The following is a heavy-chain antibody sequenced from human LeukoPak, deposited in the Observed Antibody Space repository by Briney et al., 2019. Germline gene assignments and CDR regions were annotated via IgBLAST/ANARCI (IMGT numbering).Heavy chain of an antibody. V-gene: IGHV1-18*01. CDR3: ARGRYYVSSGFQANDY. Sequence: GASVKVSCKASGYTFTSYGISWVRQAPGQGLEWMGWISAYNGNTNYAQKLQGRVTMTTDTSTSTAYMELRSLRSDDTAVYYCARGRYYVSSGFQANDYWGQGTLVTVSS. CDR2: ISAYNGNT. J-gene: IGHJ4*02. D-gene: IGHD3-22*01. CDR1: GYTFTSYG.